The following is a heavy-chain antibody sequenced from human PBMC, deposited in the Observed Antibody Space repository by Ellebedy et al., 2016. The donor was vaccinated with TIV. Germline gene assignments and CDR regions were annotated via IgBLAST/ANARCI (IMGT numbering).Heavy chain of an antibody. D-gene: IGHD3-22*01. V-gene: IGHV3-30*18. J-gene: IGHJ6*02. CDR2: ISDDGGSK. Sequence: GESLKISCAASGFTFNNYDMHWVRQAPGKGLEWVAVISDDGGSKYYADSVKGRFTISRDNSKNPLYLQVNSLRAEDTAVFYCAKRGDYYDSSGSYFYYNGFDVWGQGTTVTVSS. CDR3: AKRGDYYDSSGSYFYYNGFDV. CDR1: GFTFNNYD.